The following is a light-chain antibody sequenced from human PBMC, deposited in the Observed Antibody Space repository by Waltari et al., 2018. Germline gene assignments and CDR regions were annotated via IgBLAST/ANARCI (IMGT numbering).Light chain of an antibody. J-gene: IGKJ4*01. CDR1: QGIKNY. CDR3: QQAKNFPAVS. Sequence: IQLTQSPSSLSASVGDRVTFTGRASQGIKNYFAWYQQRPGRAPKLLIYGASTLQSGVPSRFSGSGSGTHFTLTISGLQADDSAIYYCQQAKNFPAVSFGGGTKVEIK. CDR2: GAS. V-gene: IGKV1-9*01.